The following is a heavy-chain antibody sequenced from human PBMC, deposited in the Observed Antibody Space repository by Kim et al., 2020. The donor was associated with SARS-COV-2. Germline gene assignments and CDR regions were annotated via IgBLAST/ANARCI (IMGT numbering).Heavy chain of an antibody. D-gene: IGHD6-13*01. Sequence: SPSPKGRITTSVDTSKNQFSLKLGSVTAADTAVYYWARGGFGSSWCMDVWGQGTTVTVSS. J-gene: IGHJ6*02. CDR3: ARGGFGSSWCMDV. V-gene: IGHV4-39*01.